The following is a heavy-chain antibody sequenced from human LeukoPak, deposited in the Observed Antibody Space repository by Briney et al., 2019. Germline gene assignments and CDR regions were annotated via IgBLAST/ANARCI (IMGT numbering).Heavy chain of an antibody. CDR3: AGHRPRNTVDF. D-gene: IGHD2/OR15-2a*01. CDR1: GFTFSSYA. Sequence: PGGSLRLSCAASGFTFSSYAMSWIRQPPGKGLEWIAYISDIGSINYNPSLKSRVTISLDTSKNQFSLKLSSVTAADTAVYYCAGHRPRNTVDFWGQGTLVTVSS. CDR2: ISDIGSI. J-gene: IGHJ4*02. V-gene: IGHV4-59*08.